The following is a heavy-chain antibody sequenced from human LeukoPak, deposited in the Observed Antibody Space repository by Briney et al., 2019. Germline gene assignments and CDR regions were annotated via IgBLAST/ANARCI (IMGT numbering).Heavy chain of an antibody. D-gene: IGHD2/OR15-2a*01. CDR3: ARVNSRDNWFDP. Sequence: SETLSLTCTVSGGSISSSSYYWGWIRQPPGKGLEWIGSIYYSGSTYYNPSLKSRVTISVDTSKNQFFLKLSSVTAADTAVYYCARVNSRDNWFDPWGQGTLVTVSS. CDR1: GGSISSSSYY. J-gene: IGHJ5*02. CDR2: IYYSGST. V-gene: IGHV4-39*07.